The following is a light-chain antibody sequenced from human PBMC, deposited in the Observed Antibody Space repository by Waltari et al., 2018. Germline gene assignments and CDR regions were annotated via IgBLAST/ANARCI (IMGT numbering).Light chain of an antibody. CDR1: QNIYSN. CDR2: AAS. CDR3: QHYYDNPYS. V-gene: IGKV1-6*01. Sequence: IQMTQSPSALSASVGDRVTISCRASQNIYSNLAWYQQKPGKAPKLLIYAASSLQSGIPSRFIGSGSGTDFTLTISSLQPEDSAAYYCQHYYDNPYSFGQGTKVEIK. J-gene: IGKJ2*03.